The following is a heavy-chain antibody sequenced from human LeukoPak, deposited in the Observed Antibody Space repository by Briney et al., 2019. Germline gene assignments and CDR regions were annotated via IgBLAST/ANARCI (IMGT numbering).Heavy chain of an antibody. CDR3: ARTLWFGELSKGFDY. J-gene: IGHJ4*02. Sequence: GRSLRLSCAASGFTFSSYGMHWVRQAPGKGLEWVAVTWYDGSNKYYADSVKGRFTISRDNSKNTLYLQMNSLRAEDTAVYYCARTLWFGELSKGFDYWGQGTLVTVSS. CDR2: TWYDGSNK. V-gene: IGHV3-33*01. D-gene: IGHD3-10*01. CDR1: GFTFSSYG.